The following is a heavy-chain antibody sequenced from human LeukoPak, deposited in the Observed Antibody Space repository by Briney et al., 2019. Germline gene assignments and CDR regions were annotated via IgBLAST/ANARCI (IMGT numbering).Heavy chain of an antibody. CDR1: GYTFTGYY. J-gene: IGHJ4*02. Sequence: SVKLSCKASGYTFTGYYMHWVRQAPGQGLEWMRWIIPNSGGTNYAQKFQGRVTMTRDTSISTAYMELSRVRADDTAVYYCARIGATGEFDYWGQGTLVTVSS. CDR2: IIPNSGGT. V-gene: IGHV1-2*02. CDR3: ARIGATGEFDY. D-gene: IGHD5-12*01.